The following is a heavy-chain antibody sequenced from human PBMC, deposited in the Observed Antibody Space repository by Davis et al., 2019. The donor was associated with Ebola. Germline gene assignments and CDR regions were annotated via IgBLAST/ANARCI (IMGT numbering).Heavy chain of an antibody. CDR1: GFTFSGSA. Sequence: GESLKISCAASGFTFSGSAMHWVRQASGKGLEWVGRIRSKANSYATAYAASVKGRFTISRDDSKNTAYLQMNSLKTEDTAVYYCNTTTVTTDYWGQGTLVTVSS. CDR2: IRSKANSYAT. D-gene: IGHD4-17*01. V-gene: IGHV3-73*01. J-gene: IGHJ4*02. CDR3: NTTTVTTDY.